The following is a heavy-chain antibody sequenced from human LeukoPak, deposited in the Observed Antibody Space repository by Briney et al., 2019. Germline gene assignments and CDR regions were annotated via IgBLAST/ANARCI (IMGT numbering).Heavy chain of an antibody. CDR2: IYPGDSDT. Sequence: GESLKISCKGSGYRFSSNWIGWVRQMPGKGLEWMGIIYPGDSDTRYSPSFQGQVTISADKSISTVYLQWSSLKASDTAMYYCARFGTSGSYHLDPWGQGTLVTVSS. CDR1: GYRFSSNW. CDR3: ARFGTSGSYHLDP. J-gene: IGHJ5*02. V-gene: IGHV5-51*01. D-gene: IGHD3-10*01.